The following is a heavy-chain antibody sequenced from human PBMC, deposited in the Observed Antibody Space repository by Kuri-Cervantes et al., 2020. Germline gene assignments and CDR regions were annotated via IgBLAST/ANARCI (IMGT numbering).Heavy chain of an antibody. CDR3: TTGTLGYCRGGSCYWVDY. J-gene: IGHJ4*02. V-gene: IGHV3-33*01. CDR1: GFTFSSYG. CDR2: IWYDGSNK. Sequence: GESLKISCAASGFTFSSYGMHWVRQAPGKGLEWVAVIWYDGSNKYYADSVKGRFTISRDNSKNTLYLQMNSLKTEDTAVYYCTTGTLGYCRGGSCYWVDYWGQGTLVTVSS. D-gene: IGHD2-15*01.